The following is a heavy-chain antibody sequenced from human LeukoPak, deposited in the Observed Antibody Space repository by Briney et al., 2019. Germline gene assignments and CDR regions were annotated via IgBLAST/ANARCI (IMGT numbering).Heavy chain of an antibody. CDR2: ISAYIGNT. J-gene: IGHJ4*02. V-gene: IGHV1-18*01. Sequence: ASVKVSCKASGYTCTSYGISWVRQAPGQGLGWMGGISAYIGNTGYAQKLQGRVTMTTETSRSTAYMELRSLRSDDTVVYYCARDPGRERGDYWGQGTLVTVSS. CDR1: GYTCTSYG. CDR3: ARDPGRERGDY.